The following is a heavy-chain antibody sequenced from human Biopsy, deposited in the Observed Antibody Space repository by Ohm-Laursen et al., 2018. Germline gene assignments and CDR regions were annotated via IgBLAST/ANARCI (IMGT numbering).Heavy chain of an antibody. Sequence: SVKVSCKTSTGTFDSYGVTCVRQPPGQGLEWMGWNIPILRTTTYAPKFQGRVTFTADKSSSTAYLELSSLTSEDTAMIYRAREAIGYQLPCDDWGQGTLVTVSS. D-gene: IGHD2-15*01. V-gene: IGHV1-69*10. CDR2: NIPILRTT. J-gene: IGHJ4*02. CDR3: AREAIGYQLPCDD. CDR1: TGTFDSYG.